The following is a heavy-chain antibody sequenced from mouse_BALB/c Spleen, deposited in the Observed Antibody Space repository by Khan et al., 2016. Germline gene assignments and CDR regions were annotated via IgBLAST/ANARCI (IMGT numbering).Heavy chain of an antibody. CDR1: GFTFSNYA. J-gene: IGHJ2*01. D-gene: IGHD2-1*01. CDR3: VREDYGNYGDYFDY. V-gene: IGHV5-6-5*01. CDR2: ISSGGST. Sequence: EVELVESGGGLVKPGGSLKLSCAASGFTFSNYAMSWVRQTPEKRLEWVASISSGGSTYYPDSVKGRFTISRDNARNILNLQMSSLRSEDTAMYYCVREDYGNYGDYFDYWGQGTTLTVSS.